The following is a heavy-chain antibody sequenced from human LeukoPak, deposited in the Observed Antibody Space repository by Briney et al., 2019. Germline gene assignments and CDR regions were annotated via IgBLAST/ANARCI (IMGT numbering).Heavy chain of an antibody. CDR2: ISSSSSYI. D-gene: IGHD3-22*01. CDR1: GFTFSSYS. CDR3: ARYYYDSSGYLTAYYYYYMDV. Sequence: GGSLRLSCAASGFTFSSYSMNWVRQAPGKGLEWVSSISSSSSYIYYADSVEGRLTISRDNAKNSLYLQMNSLRAEDTAVYYCARYYYDSSGYLTAYYYYYMDVWGKGTTVTVSS. V-gene: IGHV3-21*01. J-gene: IGHJ6*03.